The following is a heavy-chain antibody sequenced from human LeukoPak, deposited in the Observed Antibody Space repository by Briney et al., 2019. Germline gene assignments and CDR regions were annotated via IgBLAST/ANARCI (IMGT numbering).Heavy chain of an antibody. V-gene: IGHV1-18*01. CDR3: ARVIATAPTPYYFDY. CDR2: ISAYNGNT. J-gene: IGHJ4*02. Sequence: ASVKVSCKASGYTFTSYGISWVRQATGQGLEWMGWISAYNGNTNYAQKLQGRVTMTTDTSTSTAYMELRSLRSDDTAVYYCARVIATAPTPYYFDYWGQGTLVTVSS. D-gene: IGHD6-13*01. CDR1: GYTFTSYG.